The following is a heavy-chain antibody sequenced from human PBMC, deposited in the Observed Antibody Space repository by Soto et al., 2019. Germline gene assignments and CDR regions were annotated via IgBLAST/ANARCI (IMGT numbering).Heavy chain of an antibody. D-gene: IGHD1-26*01. CDR2: IIPMFGVT. CDR1: GDTFTSYT. CDR3: ATSESTGSLEAFEI. Sequence: QVQLVQSGAEVQKPGSSVKVSCKTSGDTFTSYTLSWVRQAPGQGLEWMGRIIPMFGVTNYAQKFQGRVSITADRSTNTAYMALSSLSSEDAAVLYCATSESTGSLEAFEIWCQGTLVTVSS. J-gene: IGHJ3*02. V-gene: IGHV1-69*02.